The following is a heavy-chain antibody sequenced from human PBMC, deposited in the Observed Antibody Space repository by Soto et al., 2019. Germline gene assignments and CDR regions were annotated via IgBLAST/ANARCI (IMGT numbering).Heavy chain of an antibody. CDR2: INPSGGST. Sequence: ASVKVSCKASGYTFTSYYMHWVRQAPGQGLEWMGIINPSGGSTSYAQKFQGRVTMTRDTSTSTVYMELSSLRSEDTAVYYCAGDLATYYDSWSSYYSRFRTYHYVGLDFWGQGTMVTVSS. J-gene: IGHJ4*01. CDR3: AGDLATYYDSWSSYYSRFRTYHYVGLDF. CDR1: GYTFTSYY. D-gene: IGHD3-3*01. V-gene: IGHV1-46*01.